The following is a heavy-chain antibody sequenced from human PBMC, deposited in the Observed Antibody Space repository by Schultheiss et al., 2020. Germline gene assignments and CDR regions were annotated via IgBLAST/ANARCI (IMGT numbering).Heavy chain of an antibody. V-gene: IGHV3-33*01. CDR2: IWYDGRHA. CDR3: ARDPRQNKYNWFDP. CDR1: GFTFSSYG. D-gene: IGHD2/OR15-2a*01. Sequence: GGSLRLSCAASGFTFSSYGMHWIRQAPGKGLEWVVVIWYDGRHAYYADSVKGRFTISRDNSKNSLYLQMNSLRAEDTAVYYCARDPRQNKYNWFDPWGQGTLVTVSS. J-gene: IGHJ5*02.